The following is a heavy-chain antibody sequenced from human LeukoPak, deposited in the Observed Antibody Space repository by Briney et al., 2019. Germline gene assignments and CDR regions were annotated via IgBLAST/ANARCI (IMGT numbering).Heavy chain of an antibody. D-gene: IGHD2-21*02. CDR2: IFGDDGT. J-gene: IGHJ4*02. Sequence: GGSLRLSCAASGFTVSGSYMSWVRQAPGKGLEWVSAIFGDDGTYYADSVKGRFTISGDDFRNTLYLQMDSLRDEDTAMYYCARGGVVVTTTTDYWGQGTLVTVSS. CDR1: GFTVSGSY. V-gene: IGHV3-53*01. CDR3: ARGGVVVTTTTDY.